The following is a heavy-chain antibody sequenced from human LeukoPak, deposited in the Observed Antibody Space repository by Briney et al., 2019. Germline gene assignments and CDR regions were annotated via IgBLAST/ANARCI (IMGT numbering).Heavy chain of an antibody. J-gene: IGHJ4*02. Sequence: ASVKVSCKVSGYTLTELSMHWVRQAPGKGLEWMGGFDPEDGETIYEQKFQGRVTMTEDTSTDTAYMELSSMRSEDTAVYYCATGYSSSWDVSNYYFDYWGQGTLGTVSS. CDR2: FDPEDGET. CDR3: ATGYSSSWDVSNYYFDY. CDR1: GYTLTELS. D-gene: IGHD6-13*01. V-gene: IGHV1-24*01.